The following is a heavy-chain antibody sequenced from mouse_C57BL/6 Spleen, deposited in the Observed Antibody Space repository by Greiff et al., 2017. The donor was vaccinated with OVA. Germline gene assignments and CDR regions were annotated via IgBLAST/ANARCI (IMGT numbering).Heavy chain of an antibody. D-gene: IGHD2-1*01. J-gene: IGHJ4*01. CDR3: TRVREYYGNYDAMDY. CDR1: GFTFSSYA. V-gene: IGHV5-9-1*02. Sequence: EVQGVESGEGLVKPGGSLKLSCAASGFTFSSYAMSWVRQTPEKRLEWVAYISSGGDYIYYADTVKGRFTISRDNARNTLYLQMSSLKSEDTAMYYCTRVREYYGNYDAMDYWGQGTSVTVSS. CDR2: ISSGGDYI.